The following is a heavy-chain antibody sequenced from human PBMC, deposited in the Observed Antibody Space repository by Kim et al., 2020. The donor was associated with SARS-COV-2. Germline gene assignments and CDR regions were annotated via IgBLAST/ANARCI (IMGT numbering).Heavy chain of an antibody. V-gene: IGHV3-66*01. CDR2: IYSGGST. Sequence: GGSLRLSCAASGFTVSSNYMSWVRQAPGKGLEWVSVIYSGGSTYYADSVKGRFTISRDNSKNTLYLQMNSLRAEDTAVYYCASPLKGRIAARPGGILPATQYYYYGMDVWGQGTTVTVSS. D-gene: IGHD6-6*01. J-gene: IGHJ6*02. CDR3: ASPLKGRIAARPGGILPATQYYYYGMDV. CDR1: GFTVSSNY.